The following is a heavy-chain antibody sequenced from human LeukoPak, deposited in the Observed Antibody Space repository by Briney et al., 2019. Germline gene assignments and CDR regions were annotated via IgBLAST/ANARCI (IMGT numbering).Heavy chain of an antibody. J-gene: IGHJ3*02. CDR2: IYTSGST. Sequence: SETLSLTCTVSGGSISSGSYYWSWIRQPAGKGLEWIGRIYTSGSTNYNPSLKSRVTISVDTSKNQFSLKLSSVTAADTAVYYCARVSGKNYYDSSGYSDAFDIWGQGTMVTVSS. CDR1: GGSISSGSYY. V-gene: IGHV4-61*02. CDR3: ARVSGKNYYDSSGYSDAFDI. D-gene: IGHD3-22*01.